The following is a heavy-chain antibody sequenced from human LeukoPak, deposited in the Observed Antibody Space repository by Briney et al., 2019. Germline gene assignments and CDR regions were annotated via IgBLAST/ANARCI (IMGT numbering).Heavy chain of an antibody. D-gene: IGHD4-23*01. Sequence: GGSLRPSCAASGFTFSDYYMSWIRQAPGKGLECVSHISTSVGNIYYADSVEGRFTISRDNAKNSLYLQMNSLRAEDTAVYYCARLSKGGNSALIDYWGQGTLVTVSS. CDR1: GFTFSDYY. CDR2: ISTSVGNI. CDR3: ARLSKGGNSALIDY. J-gene: IGHJ4*02. V-gene: IGHV3-11*01.